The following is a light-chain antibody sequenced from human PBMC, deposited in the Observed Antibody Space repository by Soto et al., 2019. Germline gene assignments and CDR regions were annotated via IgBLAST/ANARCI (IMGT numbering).Light chain of an antibody. V-gene: IGKV1-13*02. CDR2: DAS. J-gene: IGKJ3*01. CDR1: QGISSA. CDR3: QQFNSYPQGIRFT. Sequence: AIQLTQSPSSLSASVGDRVTITCRASQGISSALAWYQQKPGKAPKLLIYDASSLESGVPSRFSGSGSGTDFTLTISSLQPEDFATYYCQQFNSYPQGIRFTFGPGTKVDIK.